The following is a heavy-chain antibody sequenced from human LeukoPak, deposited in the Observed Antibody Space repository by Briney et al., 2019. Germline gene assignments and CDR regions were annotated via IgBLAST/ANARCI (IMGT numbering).Heavy chain of an antibody. D-gene: IGHD3-22*01. CDR3: ARGPYLYDSSGYYYYFDY. V-gene: IGHV3-20*04. CDR1: GFTFSSYS. CDR2: INWNGGST. Sequence: GGSLRLSCAASGFTFSSYSMSWVRQAPGKGLEWVSGINWNGGSTGYADSVKGRFTISRDNAKNSLYLQMNSLRAEDTALYYCARGPYLYDSSGYYYYFDYWGQGTLVTVSS. J-gene: IGHJ4*02.